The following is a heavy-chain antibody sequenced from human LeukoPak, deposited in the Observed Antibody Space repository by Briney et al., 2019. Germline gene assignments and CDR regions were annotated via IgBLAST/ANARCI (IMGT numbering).Heavy chain of an antibody. CDR2: IFNSGST. CDR1: GGSMSSYY. D-gene: IGHD3-3*01. J-gene: IGHJ5*02. CDR3: ARDVLSGYDWLVP. Sequence: PSETLSLLCAVSGGSMSSYYWSWIRQTPEKGLEWIGYIFNSGSTKYNPSLKSRATISVDTSKNQFSLNLTSVTAADTAVYYCARDVLSGYDWLVPWGAGSRVTVSS. V-gene: IGHV4-4*08.